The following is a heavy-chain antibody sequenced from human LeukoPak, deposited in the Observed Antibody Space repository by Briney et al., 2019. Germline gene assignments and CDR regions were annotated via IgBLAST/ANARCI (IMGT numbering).Heavy chain of an antibody. D-gene: IGHD3-16*01. J-gene: IGHJ4*02. V-gene: IGHV3-48*01. CDR3: TRWRGTLQSLDY. CDR1: GSTFSSHG. Sequence: GGSLRLSCAASGSTFSSHGMNWVRQAPGKGLEWISYITTSGATYYADSVKGRFTISRDNAKSSLYLVMNSLRAEDTAVYYCTRWRGTLQSLDYWGQGTLVTASS. CDR2: ITTSGAT.